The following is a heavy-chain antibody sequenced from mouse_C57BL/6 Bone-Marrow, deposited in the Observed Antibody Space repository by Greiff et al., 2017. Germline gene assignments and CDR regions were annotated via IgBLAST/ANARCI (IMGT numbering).Heavy chain of an antibody. D-gene: IGHD3-2*02. CDR3: ARRGQRRPDY. CDR1: GYTFTDYY. CDR2: INPYNGGT. V-gene: IGHV1-19*01. J-gene: IGHJ2*01. Sequence: EVQLQQSGPVLVKPGASVKMSCKASGYTFTDYYMNWVKQSHGKSLEWIGVINPYNGGTSYNQKFKGKATLTADTSSSTAYMQLSSLTSEDSAVYYCARRGQRRPDYWGQGTTLTVSS.